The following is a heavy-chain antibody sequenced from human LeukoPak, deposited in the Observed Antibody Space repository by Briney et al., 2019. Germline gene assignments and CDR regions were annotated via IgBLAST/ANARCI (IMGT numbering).Heavy chain of an antibody. V-gene: IGHV3-73*01. Sequence: GGSLRLSCAASGFMFSGSPMHWVRQASGKGLEWVGHIRTKANNYATIYAASVEGRFTISRDDSKNTAYLQMNSLKTEDTPVYYCARPSQYGSGTDYYFDSWGQGTLVTVSS. J-gene: IGHJ4*02. CDR3: ARPSQYGSGTDYYFDS. D-gene: IGHD3-10*01. CDR1: GFMFSGSP. CDR2: IRTKANNYAT.